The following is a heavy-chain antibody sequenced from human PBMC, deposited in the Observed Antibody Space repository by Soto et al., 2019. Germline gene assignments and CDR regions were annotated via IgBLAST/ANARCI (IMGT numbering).Heavy chain of an antibody. CDR2: MSGSSSTT. CDR3: AKNQERELPRVIDF. V-gene: IGHV3-23*01. J-gene: IGHJ4*02. D-gene: IGHD1-7*01. Sequence: GGSLRLSCATSGLTFSNYAMSWVRQAPGGGLEWASSMSGSSSTTYYADSVRGRFTISRDRSKNTLYLQMSSLRAEDTALYYCAKNQERELPRVIDFWGQGTLVTVSS. CDR1: GLTFSNYA.